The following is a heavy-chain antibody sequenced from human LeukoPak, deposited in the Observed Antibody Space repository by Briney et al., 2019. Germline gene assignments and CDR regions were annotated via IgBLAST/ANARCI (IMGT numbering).Heavy chain of an antibody. CDR2: IYYSGST. J-gene: IGHJ3*02. V-gene: IGHV4-39*01. CDR1: GGSISSSSYY. CDR3: ASAATLKNSSGYYPDAFDI. D-gene: IGHD3-22*01. Sequence: KPSETLSLTCTVSGGSISSSSYYWGWIRRPPGKGLEWIGSIYYSGSTYYNPSLKSRVTISVDTSRNQFSLKLSSVTAADTAVYYCASAATLKNSSGYYPDAFDIWGQGTMVTVSS.